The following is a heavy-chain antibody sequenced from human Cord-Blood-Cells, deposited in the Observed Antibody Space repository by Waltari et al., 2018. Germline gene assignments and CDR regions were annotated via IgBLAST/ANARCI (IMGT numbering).Heavy chain of an antibody. CDR2: IYYSGST. D-gene: IGHD2-2*01. CDR1: GGSISSSSYY. J-gene: IGHJ4*02. CDR3: ARHFGRNIVVVPAAIDY. V-gene: IGHV4-39*01. Sequence: LVKPSETLSLTCTVSGGSISSSSYYWGWIRQPPGKGLEWIGSIYYSGSTYYNPSLKSRVTISVDTSKNQFSLKLSSVTAADTAVYYCARHFGRNIVVVPAAIDYWGQGTLVTVSS.